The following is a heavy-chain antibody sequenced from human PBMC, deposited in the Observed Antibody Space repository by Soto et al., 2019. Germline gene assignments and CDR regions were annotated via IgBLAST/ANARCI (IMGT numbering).Heavy chain of an antibody. CDR3: VKDGSSGWPYYYGLDV. V-gene: IGHV3-30*18. Sequence: GGSLRLSCAASGFTFSSYGMHWVRQAPGKGLEWVAVISYDGSNKYYADSVKGRFTIARDNSKNTLFLHMSSLRAEDTAVYYCVKDGSSGWPYYYGLDVWGQGTSVTVSS. D-gene: IGHD6-19*01. CDR2: ISYDGSNK. J-gene: IGHJ6*02. CDR1: GFTFSSYG.